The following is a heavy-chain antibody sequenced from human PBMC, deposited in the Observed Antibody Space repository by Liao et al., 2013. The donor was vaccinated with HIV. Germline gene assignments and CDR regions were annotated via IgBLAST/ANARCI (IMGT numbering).Heavy chain of an antibody. D-gene: IGHD2-2*02. V-gene: IGHV4-34*01. J-gene: IGHJ6*03. CDR1: GGSFSGYY. CDR2: INHSGST. Sequence: QVQLQQWGAGLLKPSETLSLTCAVYGGSFSGYYWSWIRQPPGKGLEWIGEINHSGSTNYNSSLKSRVTISVDTSKNQFSLKLSSVTAADTAVYYCARYCSSTSCYRQYYMDVWGKGTTVTVSS. CDR3: ARYCSSTSCYRQYYMDV.